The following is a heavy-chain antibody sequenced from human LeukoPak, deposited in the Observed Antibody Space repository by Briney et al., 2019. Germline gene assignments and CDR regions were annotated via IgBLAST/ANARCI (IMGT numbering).Heavy chain of an antibody. D-gene: IGHD5-18*01. J-gene: IGHJ6*03. V-gene: IGHV4-38-2*02. CDR3: ARGRRDTAMVTHYYYYMDV. CDR2: IYHSGST. CDR1: GYSISSGYY. Sequence: KPSETLSLTCTVSGYSISSGYYWGWIRQPPGKGLEWIGSIYHSGSTYYNPSLKSRVTISVDTSKNQFSLKLSSVTAADTAVYYCARGRRDTAMVTHYYYYMDVWGKGTTVTVSS.